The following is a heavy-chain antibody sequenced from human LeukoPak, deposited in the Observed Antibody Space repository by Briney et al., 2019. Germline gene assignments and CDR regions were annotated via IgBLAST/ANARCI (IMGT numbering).Heavy chain of an antibody. CDR1: AFAFSNHA. CDR2: ISSSSSYI. Sequence: GGSLRLSCTASAFAFSNHAMSWVRQAPGKGLEWVSSISSSSSYIYYADSVKGRFTISRDNAKNSLYLQMNSLRAEDTAVYYCARGGGLDVWGQGATVTVSS. V-gene: IGHV3-21*01. J-gene: IGHJ6*02. D-gene: IGHD3-16*01. CDR3: ARGGGLDV.